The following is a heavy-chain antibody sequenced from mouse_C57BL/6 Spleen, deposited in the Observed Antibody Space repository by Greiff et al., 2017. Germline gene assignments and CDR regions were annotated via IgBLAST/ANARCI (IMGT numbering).Heavy chain of an antibody. Sequence: VKLVESGAELVKPGASVKISCKASGYAFTSYWMNWVKQRPGQGLEWIGQIYPGNGGTNYNEKFKGKATLTADKSSSTAYMQLSSLSSEVSAVYFGGRKDGNYDAMDYWGQGTSVTVSS. CDR2: IYPGNGGT. J-gene: IGHJ4*01. CDR3: GRKDGNYDAMDY. CDR1: GYAFTSYW. D-gene: IGHD1-1*01. V-gene: IGHV1-80*01.